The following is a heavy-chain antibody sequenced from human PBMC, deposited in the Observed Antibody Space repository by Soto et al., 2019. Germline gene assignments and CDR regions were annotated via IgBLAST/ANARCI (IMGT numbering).Heavy chain of an antibody. V-gene: IGHV1-18*01. D-gene: IGHD1-26*01. CDR1: GYTFTSYG. Sequence: QVQLVQSGAEVKKPGASVKVSCKASGYTFTSYGISWVRQAPGQGLEWMGWISAYNGNTNYAQKLQGTLTMTTYPSTSTAYMEPRILRSDDTAVYYCARDRGSYALDYWGQGTLVTVSS. CDR2: ISAYNGNT. CDR3: ARDRGSYALDY. J-gene: IGHJ4*02.